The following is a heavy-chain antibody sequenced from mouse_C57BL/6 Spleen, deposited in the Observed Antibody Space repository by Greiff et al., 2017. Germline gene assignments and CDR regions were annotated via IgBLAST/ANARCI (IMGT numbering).Heavy chain of an antibody. D-gene: IGHD1-1*01. CDR2: IYPGDGDT. J-gene: IGHJ4*01. V-gene: IGHV1-80*01. CDR1: GYAFSSYW. Sequence: QVQLKESGAELVKPGASVKISCKASGYAFSSYWMNWVKQRPGKGLEWIGQIYPGDGDTNYNGKFKGKATLTADKSSSTAYMQLSSLTSEDSAVYFCARSTTVYYAMDYWGQGTSVTVSS. CDR3: ARSTTVYYAMDY.